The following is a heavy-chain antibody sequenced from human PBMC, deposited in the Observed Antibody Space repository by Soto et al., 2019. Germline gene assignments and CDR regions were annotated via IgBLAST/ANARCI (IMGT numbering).Heavy chain of an antibody. CDR3: AKAREYSSSSFRGGRGYYFDY. CDR2: VSGSGGST. V-gene: IGHV3-23*01. Sequence: GGSLRLSCAASVFTFSSYAMSWVRQAPGKGLEWVSAVSGSGGSTYYADSVKGRFTISRDNSKNTLYLQMNSLRAEDTAVYYCAKAREYSSSSFRGGRGYYFDYWGQGTLVTVSS. J-gene: IGHJ4*02. D-gene: IGHD6-6*01. CDR1: VFTFSSYA.